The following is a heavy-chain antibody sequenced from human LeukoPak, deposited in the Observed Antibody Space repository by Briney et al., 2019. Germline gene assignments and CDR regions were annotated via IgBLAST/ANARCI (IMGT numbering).Heavy chain of an antibody. Sequence: PSETLSLTCAVYGGSFSGYYWSWIRQPPGKGLEWIGEINHSGSTNYNPSLKSRVTISVDTSKNQFSLKLSSVTAADTAVYYCARAPDIVVVVAATPNGYWFDPWGQGTLVTVSS. CDR3: ARAPDIVVVVAATPNGYWFDP. CDR2: INHSGST. D-gene: IGHD2-15*01. CDR1: GGSFSGYY. J-gene: IGHJ5*02. V-gene: IGHV4-34*01.